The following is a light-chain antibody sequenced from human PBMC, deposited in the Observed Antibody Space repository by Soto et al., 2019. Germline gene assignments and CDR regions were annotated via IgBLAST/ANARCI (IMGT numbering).Light chain of an antibody. J-gene: IGKJ1*01. CDR1: QSVRWW. V-gene: IGKV1-5*03. CDR3: LQYNNLWT. CDR2: QAS. Sequence: DIQMTQSPSTLSASXGXXXXXTCRASQSVRWWLAWFQQKPGEAPKLLIQQASRLQSGVPSRFSGGGSGTEFTLTISSLQPDDFATYYCLQYNNLWTFGQGTKVDIK.